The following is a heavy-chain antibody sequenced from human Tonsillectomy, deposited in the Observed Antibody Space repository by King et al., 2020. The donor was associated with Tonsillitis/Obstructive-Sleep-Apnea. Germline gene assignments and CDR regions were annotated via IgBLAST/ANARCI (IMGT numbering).Heavy chain of an antibody. CDR1: GYTFTSYG. D-gene: IGHD2-2*01. V-gene: IGHV1-18*01. J-gene: IGHJ5*02. CDR2: ISAYNGNT. Sequence: VQLVESGAEVKKPGASVKVSCKASGYTFTSYGISWVRQAPGQGLEWMGWISAYNGNTNYAQKLQGRVTMTTDTSTSTAYMELRSLRSDDTAVYYCARGYCSSTSCANPYWFDPWGQGTLVTVSS. CDR3: ARGYCSSTSCANPYWFDP.